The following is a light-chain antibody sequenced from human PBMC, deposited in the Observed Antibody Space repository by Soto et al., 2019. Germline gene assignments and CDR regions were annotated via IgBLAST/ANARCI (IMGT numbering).Light chain of an antibody. Sequence: EIALTQSPGTLSLSPGERATLSCRASQSVTANYLASYQQRPGQAPSLLIYAASIWATGVPDRFSGSGSGTDFTLTISRLEPEDFAVYYCLQYGVPLWTFGQGTTVEIK. CDR1: QSVTANY. CDR2: AAS. CDR3: LQYGVPLWT. V-gene: IGKV3-20*01. J-gene: IGKJ1*01.